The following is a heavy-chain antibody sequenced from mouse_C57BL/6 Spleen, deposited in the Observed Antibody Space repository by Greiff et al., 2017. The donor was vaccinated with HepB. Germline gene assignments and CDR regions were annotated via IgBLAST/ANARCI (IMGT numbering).Heavy chain of an antibody. CDR3: TRNDGSSHWYFDV. J-gene: IGHJ1*03. CDR1: GYTFTDYE. D-gene: IGHD1-1*01. CDR2: IDPETGGT. Sequence: QVQLQQSGAELVRPGASVTLSCKASGYTFTDYEMHWVKQTPVHGLEWIGAIDPETGGTAYNQKFKGKAILTAYKSSSTAYMELRSLTSEDSAVYYCTRNDGSSHWYFDVWGTGTTVTVSS. V-gene: IGHV1-15*01.